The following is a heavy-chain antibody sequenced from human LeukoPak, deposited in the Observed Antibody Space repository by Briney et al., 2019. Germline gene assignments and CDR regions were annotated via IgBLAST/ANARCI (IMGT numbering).Heavy chain of an antibody. CDR1: GFTFSSYA. Sequence: PGGSLRLSCAASGFTFSSYAMSWVRQAPGKGLEWVSAISGSGGSTYYADSVKGRFTISRDNSKNTLYLQMNSLRAEDTAVYYCAKTPDYYDSSGHLFDYWGQGTLVTVSS. CDR2: ISGSGGST. V-gene: IGHV3-23*01. CDR3: AKTPDYYDSSGHLFDY. D-gene: IGHD3-22*01. J-gene: IGHJ4*02.